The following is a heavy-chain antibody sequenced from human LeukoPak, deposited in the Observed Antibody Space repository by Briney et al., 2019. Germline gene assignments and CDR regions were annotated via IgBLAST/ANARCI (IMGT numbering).Heavy chain of an antibody. Sequence: PSETLSLTCAVSGYSISSGYYWGWILQPPGKGLEWIGRIYHSGSTYYNPSLKSRVTISVDTSKNQFSLKLSSVTAADTAVYYCARQGDSLADAFDIWGQGTMVTVSS. V-gene: IGHV4-38-2*01. D-gene: IGHD2-21*01. CDR1: GYSISSGYY. J-gene: IGHJ3*02. CDR3: ARQGDSLADAFDI. CDR2: IYHSGST.